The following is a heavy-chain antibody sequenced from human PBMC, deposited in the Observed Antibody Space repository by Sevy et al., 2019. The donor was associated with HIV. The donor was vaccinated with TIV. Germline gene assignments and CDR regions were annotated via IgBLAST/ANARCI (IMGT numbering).Heavy chain of an antibody. CDR1: GGSISSYY. CDR3: ARGGYSYDSGFDY. J-gene: IGHJ4*02. V-gene: IGHV4-59*01. Sequence: SETLSLTCTVSGGSISSYYWSWIRQPPGKGLEWIGYIYYSGSTNYNPSLKSRVTISVDTSKNQFSLKLSSVTAADTAVYYCARGGYSYDSGFDYWGQGTLVTVSS. CDR2: IYYSGST. D-gene: IGHD5-18*01.